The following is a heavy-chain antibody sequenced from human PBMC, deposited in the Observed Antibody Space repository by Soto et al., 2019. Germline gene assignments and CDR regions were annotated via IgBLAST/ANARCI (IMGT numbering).Heavy chain of an antibody. D-gene: IGHD3-10*01. CDR1: GGSISSSNW. Sequence: SETLSLTCAVSGGSISSSNWWSWVRQPPGKGLEWIGRIYHSGSTYYNPSLNSRVTLSIDMTNNHVSLNLASVTAMDTAVYYCARAYGSGRTYDHWGQGTLVTVSS. J-gene: IGHJ4*02. V-gene: IGHV4-4*02. CDR3: ARAYGSGRTYDH. CDR2: IYHSGST.